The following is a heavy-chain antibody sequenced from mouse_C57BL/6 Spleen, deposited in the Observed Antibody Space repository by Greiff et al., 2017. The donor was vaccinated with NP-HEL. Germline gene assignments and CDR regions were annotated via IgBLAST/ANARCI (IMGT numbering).Heavy chain of an antibody. V-gene: IGHV1-18*01. Sequence: EVQLQQSGPELVKPGASVKIPCKASGYTFTDYNMDWVKQSHGKSLEWIGDINPNNGGTIYNQTFKGKATLTVDKSSSTAYMELRSLTSEDTAVYYCARAIYDAYDYAMDYWGQGTSVTVSS. CDR3: ARAIYDAYDYAMDY. J-gene: IGHJ4*01. CDR2: INPNNGGT. D-gene: IGHD2-3*01. CDR1: GYTFTDYN.